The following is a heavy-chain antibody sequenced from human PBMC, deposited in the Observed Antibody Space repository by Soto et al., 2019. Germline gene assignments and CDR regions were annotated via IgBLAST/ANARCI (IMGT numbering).Heavy chain of an antibody. J-gene: IGHJ6*02. CDR3: AKGGAIVAAGTRVYLYNAMDV. CDR1: GYTFTGYY. V-gene: IGHV1-2*02. D-gene: IGHD1-26*01. Sequence: ASVKVSCKASGYTFTGYYVHWVRQAPGQGLEWMGWINPNSGDTYLAQRFQGRATMSRDTSIGTAYMELRGLTSDDTAEYYCAKGGAIVAAGTRVYLYNAMDVWGQGTTVTVSS. CDR2: INPNSGDT.